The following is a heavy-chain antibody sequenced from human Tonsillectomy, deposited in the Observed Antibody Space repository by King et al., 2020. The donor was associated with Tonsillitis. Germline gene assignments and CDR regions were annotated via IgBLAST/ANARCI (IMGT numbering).Heavy chain of an antibody. D-gene: IGHD3-10*01. CDR2: IYWNDDK. J-gene: IGHJ4*02. V-gene: IGHV2-5*01. Sequence: TLKESGPTLVKPTQTLTLTCTFSGFSLSSSGVGVGWIRQPPGKALEWLALIYWNDDKRYSPSLKSRLTITKDTSKNQEVLTMTNMDPVDTATYYCAHLKELTMVRGVLPYFDYWGQGTLVTVSS. CDR3: AHLKELTMVRGVLPYFDY. CDR1: GFSLSSSGVG.